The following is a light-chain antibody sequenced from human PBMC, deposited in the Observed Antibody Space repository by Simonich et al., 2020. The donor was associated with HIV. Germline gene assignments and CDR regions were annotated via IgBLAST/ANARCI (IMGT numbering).Light chain of an antibody. CDR3: QQYYNTPQT. J-gene: IGKJ1*01. V-gene: IGKV4-1*01. Sequence: DIVMTQSPDSLAVSLGERATINCKSSQSILYSSNNKNHLSWYQQKPVHPPRLLIYWASTRESGVPDRFSGSGSGTDFTLTISSLQAEDVAVYYCQQYYNTPQTFGQGTKVEIK. CDR2: WAS. CDR1: QSILYSSNNKNH.